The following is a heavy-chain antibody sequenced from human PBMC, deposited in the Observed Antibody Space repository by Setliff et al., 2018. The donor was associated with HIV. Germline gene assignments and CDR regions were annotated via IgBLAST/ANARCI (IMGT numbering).Heavy chain of an antibody. CDR3: ARGLGGYCSSVSCYEADY. J-gene: IGHJ4*02. V-gene: IGHV4-34*01. CDR2: INPSGST. CDR1: GGSFSGYY. Sequence: PSETLSLTCAVYGGSFSGYYWTWIRQSPVKGLEWIGEINPSGSTNYNPSLKSRVTTSVDTSKNQFSLRLSSVTAADTAVYYCARGLGGYCSSVSCYEADYWGQETLVTVSS. D-gene: IGHD2-2*01.